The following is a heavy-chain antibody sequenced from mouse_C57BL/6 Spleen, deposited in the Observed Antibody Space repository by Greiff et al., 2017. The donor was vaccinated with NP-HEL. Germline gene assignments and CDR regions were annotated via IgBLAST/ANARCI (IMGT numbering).Heavy chain of an antibody. D-gene: IGHD1-1*01. CDR3: ARTGGSSYRWFAY. CDR1: GFTFSDYG. CDR2: ISSGSSTI. J-gene: IGHJ3*01. Sequence: EVKLEESGGGLVKPGGSLKLSCAASGFTFSDYGMHWVRQAPEKGLEWVAYISSGSSTIYYADTVKGRFTISRDNAKNTLFLQMTSLRSEDTAMYYCARTGGSSYRWFAYWGQGTLVTVSA. V-gene: IGHV5-17*01.